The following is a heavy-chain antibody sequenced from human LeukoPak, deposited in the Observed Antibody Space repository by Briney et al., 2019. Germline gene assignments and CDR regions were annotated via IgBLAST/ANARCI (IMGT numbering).Heavy chain of an antibody. D-gene: IGHD3-22*01. CDR3: ALSNEAFDSAGYFDY. CDR1: GYTFTNYW. V-gene: IGHV5-51*01. CDR2: IYPNNSDS. Sequence: GESLKISCKGSGYTFTNYWVGWVRQMPGKGLEWMGTIYPNNSDSRYNPSFRGQVTISVDRSITTAYLLWKSLKASDTAIYYCALSNEAFDSAGYFDYWGQGTLVTVSS. J-gene: IGHJ4*02.